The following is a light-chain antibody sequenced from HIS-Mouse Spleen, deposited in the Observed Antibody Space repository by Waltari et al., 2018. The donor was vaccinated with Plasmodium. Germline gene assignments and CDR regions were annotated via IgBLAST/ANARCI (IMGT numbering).Light chain of an antibody. V-gene: IGKV3-15*01. J-gene: IGKJ1*01. CDR3: QQYNNWPAWT. CDR2: GAS. CDR1: QSVSSN. Sequence: EIVMTQSLATLSVSPGERATLSCRASQSVSSNLAWYQQKPGQAPRLLIYGASTRASGIPARVSGSGSGTEFTLTISSLQSEDFAVYYCQQYNNWPAWTFGQGTKVEIK.